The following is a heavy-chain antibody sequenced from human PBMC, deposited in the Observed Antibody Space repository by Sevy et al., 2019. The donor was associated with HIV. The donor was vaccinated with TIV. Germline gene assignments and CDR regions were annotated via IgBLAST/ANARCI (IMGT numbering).Heavy chain of an antibody. CDR3: ARDAGTGGSYMGYYFVMDV. V-gene: IGHV3-9*01. CDR1: GFIFDGYG. D-gene: IGHD1-26*01. J-gene: IGHJ6*02. Sequence: GGSLRLSCAASGFIFDGYGMHWVRELPGKGLEWVSGISWNGRSLGYADAVKGRFTISRDNAKKSVSLQMNSLRTEDTALYYCARDAGTGGSYMGYYFVMDVWAKGPRSPSP. CDR2: ISWNGRSL.